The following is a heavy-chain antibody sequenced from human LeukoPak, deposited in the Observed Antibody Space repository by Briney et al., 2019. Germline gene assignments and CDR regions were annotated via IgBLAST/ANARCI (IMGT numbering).Heavy chain of an antibody. J-gene: IGHJ3*02. V-gene: IGHV1-8*03. CDR2: MNPNSDNT. D-gene: IGHD1-14*01. CDR3: ARGLPEGDAFDI. CDR1: GYTFTSYD. Sequence: ASVKVSCKASGYTFTSYDINWVRQATGQGLEWMGWMNPNSDNTGYAQKFQGRVTITRNTSISTAYMELSSLRSEDTAVYYCARGLPEGDAFDIWGQGTMVTVSS.